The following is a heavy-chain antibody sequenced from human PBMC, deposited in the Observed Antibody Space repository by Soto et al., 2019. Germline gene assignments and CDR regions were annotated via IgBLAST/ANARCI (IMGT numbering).Heavy chain of an antibody. CDR1: GYTFTSYG. CDR2: ISAYNGNT. V-gene: IGHV1-18*04. J-gene: IGHJ6*02. Sequence: ASVKVSCKASGYTFTSYGISWVRQAPGQGLEWMGWISAYNGNTNYAQKLQGRVTMTTDTSTSTAYMELRSLRSDDTAVYYCARDTPAFDHQRITMVQGSLGMDVWGQGTTVTVSS. CDR3: ARDTPAFDHQRITMVQGSLGMDV. D-gene: IGHD3-10*01.